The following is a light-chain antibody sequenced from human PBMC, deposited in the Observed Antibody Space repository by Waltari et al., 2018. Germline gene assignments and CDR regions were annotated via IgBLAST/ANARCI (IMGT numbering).Light chain of an antibody. CDR1: RSDVGGYNY. Sequence: QSALTQPASVSGSPGQSITISCTGTRSDVGGYNYVSWYQQHPDKVPKLIIYDVSNRPSGISNRFSGSNSGNTASLTISGLQAEDEADYFCGSYTSDGSVVFGGGTRLTVL. V-gene: IGLV2-14*01. CDR2: DVS. J-gene: IGLJ2*01. CDR3: GSYTSDGSVV.